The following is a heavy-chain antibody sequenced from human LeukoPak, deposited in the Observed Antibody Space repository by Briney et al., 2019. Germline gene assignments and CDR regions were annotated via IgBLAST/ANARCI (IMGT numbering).Heavy chain of an antibody. CDR1: GGSISSSSYY. CDR3: ARGRGSSSPFDY. CDR2: MYYSGSST. V-gene: IGHV4-61*05. J-gene: IGHJ4*02. Sequence: SETLSLTCTVSGGSISSSSYYWGWIRQPPGKGLEWIGYMYYSGSSTNYNPSLKSRVTISVDTSKNQFSLKLSSVTAADTAVYYCARGRGSSSPFDYWGQGTLVTVSS. D-gene: IGHD6-6*01.